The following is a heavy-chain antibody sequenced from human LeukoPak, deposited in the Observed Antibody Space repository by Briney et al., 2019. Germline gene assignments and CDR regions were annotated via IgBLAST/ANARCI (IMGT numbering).Heavy chain of an antibody. V-gene: IGHV4-39*01. CDR3: ARHPPRDGSAFDY. Sequence: SETLSLTCTVSGGSISSGSYYWGWIRQPPGKGLEWIASMYYSATSFYSPSLKSRVTISVDTSKNQLSLKLGSVTAADTAVYYCARHPPRDGSAFDYWGQGTLVTGSS. CDR2: MYYSATS. J-gene: IGHJ4*02. CDR1: GGSISSGSYY.